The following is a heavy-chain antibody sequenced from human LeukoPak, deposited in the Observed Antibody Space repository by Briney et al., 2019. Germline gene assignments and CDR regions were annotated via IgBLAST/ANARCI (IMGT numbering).Heavy chain of an antibody. CDR1: GGSISIGGYY. J-gene: IGHJ3*02. D-gene: IGHD5-24*01. CDR3: ARVIRRDGYNYDGFDI. V-gene: IGHV4-61*02. CDR2: IYSSGST. Sequence: SETLCLTCTVSGGSISIGGYYWSWIRQPAGKGLEWIGRIYSSGSTNCNPSLKSRVTISVDTSKNQFSLNLSSVTAADTAVYYCARVIRRDGYNYDGFDIWGQGTMVTVSS.